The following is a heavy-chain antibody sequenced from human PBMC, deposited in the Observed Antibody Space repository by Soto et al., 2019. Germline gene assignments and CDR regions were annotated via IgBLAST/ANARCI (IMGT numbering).Heavy chain of an antibody. V-gene: IGHV3-49*03. CDR3: TREFQDPGYYGMDV. CDR2: IRSKAYGGTT. Sequence: GGSLRLSCTASGFTFGDYAMSWFRQAPGKGLEWVGFIRSKAYGGTTEYAASVKGRFTISRDDSRSIAYLQMNSLKTEDTAVYYCTREFQDPGYYGMDVWGQGTTVTVSS. J-gene: IGHJ6*02. CDR1: GFTFGDYA.